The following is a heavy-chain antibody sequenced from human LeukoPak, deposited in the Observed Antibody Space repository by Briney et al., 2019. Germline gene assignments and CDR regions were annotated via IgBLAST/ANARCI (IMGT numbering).Heavy chain of an antibody. J-gene: IGHJ6*03. D-gene: IGHD3-10*01. V-gene: IGHV4-59*11. CDR2: VYDIGST. CDR1: GGSIGSHY. Sequence: LETLSLTCTVSGGSIGSHYWTWIRQTPGKGLEWIGYVYDIGSTKYNPSLKSRVTISVDTSKNQFSLRLSSVTAADTAVYYCARVAKHFRGGLSFYFMDVWGIGTTVTISS. CDR3: ARVAKHFRGGLSFYFMDV.